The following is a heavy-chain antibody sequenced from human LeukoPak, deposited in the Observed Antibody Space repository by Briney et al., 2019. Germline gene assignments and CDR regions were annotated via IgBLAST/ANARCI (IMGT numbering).Heavy chain of an antibody. J-gene: IGHJ5*02. Sequence: ASETLSLTCAVYGGSFSGYYWSWIRQPPGKGLEWIGEINHSGSTNYNPSLKSRVTISVDTSKNQFSLKLSSVTAADTAVYYCASKYPRRWFDPWGQGTLVTVSS. CDR2: INHSGST. CDR3: ASKYPRRWFDP. D-gene: IGHD2/OR15-2a*01. V-gene: IGHV4-34*01. CDR1: GGSFSGYY.